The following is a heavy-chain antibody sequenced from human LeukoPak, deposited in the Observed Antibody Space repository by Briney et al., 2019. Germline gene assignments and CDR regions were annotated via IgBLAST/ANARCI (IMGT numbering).Heavy chain of an antibody. V-gene: IGHV4-34*01. CDR2: INHSGNT. J-gene: IGHJ4*02. CDR3: ARGPYYGSGSYSKSRFDY. D-gene: IGHD3-10*01. Sequence: PSETLSLTCAVYGGSFSGYYWSWIRQPPGKGLEWIGEINHSGNTNYNPSLKSRVTISVDTSKNQFSLKLSSVTAADTAVYYCARGPYYGSGSYSKSRFDYWGQGTLVTVSS. CDR1: GGSFSGYY.